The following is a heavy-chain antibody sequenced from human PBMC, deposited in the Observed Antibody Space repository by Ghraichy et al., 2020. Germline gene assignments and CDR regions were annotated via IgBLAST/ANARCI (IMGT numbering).Heavy chain of an antibody. CDR1: GFTFSSYA. Sequence: LSLTCAASGFTFSSYAMSWVRQAPGKGLEWVSAISGSGGSTYYADSVKGRFTISRDNSKNTLYLQMNSLRAEDTAVYYCAKDQRYHSSDYYDFWSGSSPVDYWGQGTQVTVSS. J-gene: IGHJ4*02. V-gene: IGHV3-23*01. D-gene: IGHD3-3*01. CDR2: ISGSGGST. CDR3: AKDQRYHSSDYYDFWSGSSPVDY.